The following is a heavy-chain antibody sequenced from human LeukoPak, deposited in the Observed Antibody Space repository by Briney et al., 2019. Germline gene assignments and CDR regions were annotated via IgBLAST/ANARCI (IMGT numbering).Heavy chain of an antibody. CDR3: ARLAPYYYYMDV. V-gene: IGHV4-39*01. Sequence: SETLSLTCTVSGGSISSSSYYWGWIRQPPGKGLEWIGSIYYSGSIYFNPSLKSRVTISVDTSKNQFSLNLSSVTAADTAVYYCARLAPYYYYMDVWGKGTTVTVSS. CDR1: GGSISSSSYY. J-gene: IGHJ6*03. CDR2: IYYSGSI.